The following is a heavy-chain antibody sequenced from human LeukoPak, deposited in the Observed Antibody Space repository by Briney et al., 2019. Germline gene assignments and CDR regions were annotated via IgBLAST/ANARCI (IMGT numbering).Heavy chain of an antibody. D-gene: IGHD5-12*01. V-gene: IGHV4-59*01. CDR2: VENTGNT. Sequence: SETLSLTCTVSGGSISNYWSWIRQPPGKGLEWIGNVENTGNTNYNPSLESRVTISVDTSKNHFSLRLSSVTAADTAVYYCARAVGDSGHGRYFDYWGQGTLVTVSS. J-gene: IGHJ4*02. CDR1: GGSISNY. CDR3: ARAVGDSGHGRYFDY.